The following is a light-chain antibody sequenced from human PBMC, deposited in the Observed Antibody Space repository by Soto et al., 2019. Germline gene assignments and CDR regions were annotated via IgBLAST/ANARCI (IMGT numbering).Light chain of an antibody. CDR3: AAWDDSLNGPGA. CDR1: SSNIGINT. CDR2: SNN. V-gene: IGLV1-44*01. J-gene: IGLJ1*01. Sequence: QSVLTQPPSASGAAGQGVTISCSGSSSNIGINTVNWYQQLPGTAPKLLIYSNNQRPSGVPDRFSGSKSGTSASLAISGLQSEDEADYYCAAWDDSLNGPGAFGTGTKVTVL.